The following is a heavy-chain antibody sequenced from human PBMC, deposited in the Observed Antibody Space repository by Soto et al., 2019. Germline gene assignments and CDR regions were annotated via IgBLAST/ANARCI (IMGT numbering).Heavy chain of an antibody. V-gene: IGHV4-31*03. J-gene: IGHJ4*02. D-gene: IGHD3-3*01. Sequence: SETLSLTCTVSGGSISSGGYYWSWIRQHPGKGLEWIGYIYYSGSTYYNPSLKSRVTISVDTSKNQFSLKLSSVTAADTAVYYCARSSITIFGVVSYFDYWGQGTLVTVSS. CDR3: ARSSITIFGVVSYFDY. CDR2: IYYSGST. CDR1: GGSISSGGYY.